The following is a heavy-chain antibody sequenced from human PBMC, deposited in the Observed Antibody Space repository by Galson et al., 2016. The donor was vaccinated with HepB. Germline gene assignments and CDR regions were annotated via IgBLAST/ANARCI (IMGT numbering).Heavy chain of an antibody. Sequence: CAISGDSVSSNGATWNWVRQSPSRGLEWLGRTYYRSKWSQDYAVSVKSRLIINPDTSRNQFSLHLNSVTPEDTAVYYCARAGGGRGSGLDYWGQGVLVTVSA. CDR2: TYYRSKWSQ. CDR1: GDSVSSNGAT. CDR3: ARAGGGRGSGLDY. D-gene: IGHD3-16*01. J-gene: IGHJ4*02. V-gene: IGHV6-1*01.